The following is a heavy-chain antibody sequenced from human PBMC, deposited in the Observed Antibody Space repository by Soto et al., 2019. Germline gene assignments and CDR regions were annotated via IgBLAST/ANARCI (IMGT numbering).Heavy chain of an antibody. Sequence: ASVKVSCKASGYTFTSYDINWVRQATGQGLEWMGWMNPNSGNTGYAQKFQGRVTMTRNTSISTAYMELSSLRSEDTAVYYCAREAQPSPPLKEYSSSWYPMDVWGKGTTVTVSS. V-gene: IGHV1-8*01. CDR3: AREAQPSPPLKEYSSSWYPMDV. CDR1: GYTFTSYD. J-gene: IGHJ6*04. CDR2: MNPNSGNT. D-gene: IGHD6-13*01.